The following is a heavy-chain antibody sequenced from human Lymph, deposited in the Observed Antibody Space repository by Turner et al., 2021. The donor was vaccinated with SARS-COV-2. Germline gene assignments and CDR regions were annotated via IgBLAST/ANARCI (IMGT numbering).Heavy chain of an antibody. CDR1: GFTFSTYS. V-gene: IGHV3-21*01. CDR2: ISSSSSYI. Sequence: EVQLVESGGGLVKPGGSLSRSCPASGFTFSTYSMNWVRQAPGKGLEWISSISSSSSYIYYADSVKGRFTISRDDAKNSLYLQMNSLRAEDTAVYYCARDIPTTADYFDYWGQGTLVTVSS. J-gene: IGHJ4*02. CDR3: ARDIPTTADYFDY. D-gene: IGHD4-17*01.